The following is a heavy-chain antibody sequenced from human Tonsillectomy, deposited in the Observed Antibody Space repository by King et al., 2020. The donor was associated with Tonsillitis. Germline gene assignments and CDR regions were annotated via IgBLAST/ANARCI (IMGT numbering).Heavy chain of an antibody. V-gene: IGHV3-15*01. CDR1: GFTFSDAW. Sequence: VQLVESGGGLVKPVGSLRLSCAASGFTFSDAWMSWVRQAPGKGLEWVGRIKTKTDGGTADYAAPVKGRFSISRDDSKNTLYLQMNSLKTEDTAVYYCFTTTKDPIWGQGTMVTVSS. CDR3: FTTTKDPI. CDR2: IKTKTDGGTA. D-gene: IGHD1-1*01. J-gene: IGHJ3*02.